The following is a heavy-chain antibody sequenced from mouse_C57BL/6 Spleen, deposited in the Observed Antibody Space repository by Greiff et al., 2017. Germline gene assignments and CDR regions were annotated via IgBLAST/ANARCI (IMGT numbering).Heavy chain of an antibody. CDR1: GYTFTSYW. CDR3: ARSETGDAMDY. V-gene: IGHV1-64*01. D-gene: IGHD4-1*01. Sequence: VQLQQPGAELVKPGASVKLSCKASGYTFTSYWMHWVKQRPGQGLEWIGMIHPNSGSTNYNEKFKSKATLTVDKSSSTAYMQLSSLTSEDSAVYYCARSETGDAMDYWGQGTSVTVSS. J-gene: IGHJ4*01. CDR2: IHPNSGST.